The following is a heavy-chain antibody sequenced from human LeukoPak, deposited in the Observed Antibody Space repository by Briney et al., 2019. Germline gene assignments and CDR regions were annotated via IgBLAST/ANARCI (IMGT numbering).Heavy chain of an antibody. D-gene: IGHD2-15*01. CDR1: GFTFDDYA. CDR3: ALEGSGAHGGGDY. J-gene: IGHJ4*02. Sequence: PGGSLRLSCAASGFTFDDYAMQWVPPAPGMGLKWVTLLSGDGGSTYYADSVKGRFTISRDNSKNSLYLQMDSLRTEDAALYVCALEGSGAHGGGDYWGQGTLVTVSS. CDR2: LSGDGGST. V-gene: IGHV3-43*02.